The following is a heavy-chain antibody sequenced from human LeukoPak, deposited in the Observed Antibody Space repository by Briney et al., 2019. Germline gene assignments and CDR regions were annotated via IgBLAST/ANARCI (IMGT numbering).Heavy chain of an antibody. V-gene: IGHV3-30-3*01. CDR2: ISFDGNNK. D-gene: IGHD1-26*01. CDR1: GFTFTSYA. CDR3: ARDIAGDTKFDY. Sequence: GGSLRLSCAAPGFTFTSYAMHWVRQAPGKGLEWVTAISFDGNNKYYADSVKGRFTTSRDNSKNTLYLEMNSLRPEDTAVYYCARDIAGDTKFDYWGQGVLVTVSS. J-gene: IGHJ4*02.